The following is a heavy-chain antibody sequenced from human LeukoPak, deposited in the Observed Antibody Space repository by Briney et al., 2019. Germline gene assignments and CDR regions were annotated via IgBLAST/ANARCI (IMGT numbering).Heavy chain of an antibody. V-gene: IGHV3-21*01. J-gene: IGHJ5*02. CDR1: GFTFSSYI. CDR2: ISSSSSYI. Sequence: PGGSLRLSCAASGFTFSSYIMAWVRQAPGKGLEWVSSISSSSSYIYYADSVKGRFTISRDNAKNSLYLQMNSLRAEDTAVYYCATEIYEENWFDPWGQGTLVTVSS. D-gene: IGHD2/OR15-2a*01. CDR3: ATEIYEENWFDP.